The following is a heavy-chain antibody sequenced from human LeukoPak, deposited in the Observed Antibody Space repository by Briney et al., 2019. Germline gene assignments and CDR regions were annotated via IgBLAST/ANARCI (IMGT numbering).Heavy chain of an antibody. Sequence: GSGPTLVKPTQTLTLTCTFSGFSLNTSAVGVGWIRQPPGKALEWLALINWDDQKVYSPSLQSRLSITKDTSKNQVVLTMTNVDPVDTATYYCAHRRDSSGYQYRYWFAPWGQGTLVTVSS. V-gene: IGHV2-5*02. J-gene: IGHJ5*02. CDR3: AHRRDSSGYQYRYWFAP. CDR2: INWDDQK. D-gene: IGHD3-22*01. CDR1: GFSLNTSAVG.